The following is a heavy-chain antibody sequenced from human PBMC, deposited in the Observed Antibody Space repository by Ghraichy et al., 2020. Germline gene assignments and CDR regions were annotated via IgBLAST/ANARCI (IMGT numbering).Heavy chain of an antibody. CDR2: IYYSGST. D-gene: IGHD6-25*01. J-gene: IGHJ4*02. V-gene: IGHV4-39*01. CDR3: ARRRGYYVDY. Sequence: SETLSLTCTVSGGSISSSSYYWGWIRQPPGKGLEWIGSIYYSGSTYYNPSLKSRVTISVDTSKNQFSLKLSSVTAADTAVYYCARRRGYYVDYWGQGTLVTVSP. CDR1: GGSISSSSYY.